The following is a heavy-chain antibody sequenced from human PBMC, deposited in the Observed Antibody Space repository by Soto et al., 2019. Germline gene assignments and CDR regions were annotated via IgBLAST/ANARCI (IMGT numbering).Heavy chain of an antibody. CDR1: GESFSAYY. CDR2: IHHTGDT. J-gene: IGHJ4*02. CDR3: VRFEEPSPGSGPLADY. Sequence: QVHVQQWGAGLLKPSETLSLTCGVYGESFSAYYWNWIRQSPGKGLEWIGDIHHTGDTKYNPSLKSRLTLSVHTSKNQFSLKLPSVTAADTAVYYCVRFEEPSPGSGPLADYWGQGTRVSVSS. V-gene: IGHV4-34*01. D-gene: IGHD3-10*01.